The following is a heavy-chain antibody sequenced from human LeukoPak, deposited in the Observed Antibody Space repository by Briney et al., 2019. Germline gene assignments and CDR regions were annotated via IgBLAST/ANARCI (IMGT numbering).Heavy chain of an antibody. J-gene: IGHJ4*02. D-gene: IGHD6-6*01. CDR1: GFTFSDYG. CDR3: AKSPIAARQIDY. Sequence: GGSLRLSCVGSGFTFSDYGMSWVRQTPGKGLEWVSSISGSADDTQYADSVKGRFTISRDNSKNTLYLQMNSLRAEDTAVYYCAKSPIAARQIDYWGQGTLVTVSS. V-gene: IGHV3-23*01. CDR2: ISGSADDT.